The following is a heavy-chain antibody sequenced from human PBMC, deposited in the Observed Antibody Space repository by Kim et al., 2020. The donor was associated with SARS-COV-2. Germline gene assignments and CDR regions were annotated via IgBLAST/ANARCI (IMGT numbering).Heavy chain of an antibody. J-gene: IGHJ4*02. CDR3: ARTGIAAAGYFDY. V-gene: IGHV4-31*03. CDR2: IYYSGST. Sequence: SETLSLTCTVSGGSISSGGYYWSWIRQHPGKGLEWIGYIYYSGSTYYNPSLKSRVTISVDTSKNQFSLKLSSVTAADTAVYYCARTGIAAAGYFDYWGQGILVTVSS. D-gene: IGHD6-13*01. CDR1: GGSISSGGYY.